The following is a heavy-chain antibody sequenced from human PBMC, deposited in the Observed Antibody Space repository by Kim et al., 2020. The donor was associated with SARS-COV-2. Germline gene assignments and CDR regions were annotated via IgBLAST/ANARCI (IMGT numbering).Heavy chain of an antibody. D-gene: IGHD2-15*01. CDR3: ARVVVAYYYYYMDV. J-gene: IGHJ6*03. V-gene: IGHV4-59*01. Sequence: NPSPKSRCTISVDTSKNQFSRKLSSVTAADTAVYYCARVVVAYYYYYMDVWGKGTTVTVSS.